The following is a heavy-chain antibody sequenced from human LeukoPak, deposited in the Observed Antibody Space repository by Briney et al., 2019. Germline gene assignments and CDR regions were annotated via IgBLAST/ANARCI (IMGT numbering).Heavy chain of an antibody. CDR1: GYTFTTYY. Sequence: ASVKVSCKASGYTFTTYYMHWVRQAPGQGPEWMGIINPSGGSTNYAQKFQGRVTMTRDTSTSTVYMELSSLRSEDTAVYFCAREWQEDDYGAFDVWGQGTVVTVSS. CDR2: INPSGGST. CDR3: AREWQEDDYGAFDV. J-gene: IGHJ3*01. V-gene: IGHV1-46*01. D-gene: IGHD4-17*01.